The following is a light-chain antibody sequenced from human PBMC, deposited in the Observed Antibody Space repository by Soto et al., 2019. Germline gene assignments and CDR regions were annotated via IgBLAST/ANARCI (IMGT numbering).Light chain of an antibody. CDR2: GNS. J-gene: IGLJ2*01. V-gene: IGLV1-40*01. CDR1: SSNIGAGYD. CDR3: QSYDSSLSGSVV. Sequence: QSVQTQPPSVSGAPGQRVTISCTGSSSNIGAGYDVHWYQQLPGTAPKLLIYGNSNRPSGVPDRFSGSKSGTSASLAITGLQAEDEADHYCQSYDSSLSGSVVFGGGTKLTLL.